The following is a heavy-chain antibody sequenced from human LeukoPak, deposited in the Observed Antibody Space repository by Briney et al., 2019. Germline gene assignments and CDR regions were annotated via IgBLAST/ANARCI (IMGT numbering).Heavy chain of an antibody. D-gene: IGHD5-24*01. CDR2: IYPGDSDT. CDR1: GSSFTSYW. Sequence: GASLQISCQGSGSSFTSYWIGGVRQMHGKGLEWMGIIYPGDSDTRYSPSFQGQVTISADKSISTAYLQWSSLKASDTGMYYCARLPSAGGDGYKWYYYMDVWGKGTTVTVSS. V-gene: IGHV5-51*01. CDR3: ARLPSAGGDGYKWYYYMDV. J-gene: IGHJ6*03.